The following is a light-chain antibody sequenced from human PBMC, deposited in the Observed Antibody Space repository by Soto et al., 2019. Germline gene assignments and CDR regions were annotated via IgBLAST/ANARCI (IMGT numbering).Light chain of an antibody. CDR1: QSINNW. CDR2: KAS. V-gene: IGKV1-5*03. J-gene: IGKJ2*01. CDR3: QQYNSYPYT. Sequence: DIQMNQSPSTLSASVGDTVTITCRASQSINNWVAWYQQKSGKAPKILIYKASTLESGFPSRFSGSGSGTDFTLTSSSLQSGDFAAYYCQQYNSYPYTFGQGTKLEIK.